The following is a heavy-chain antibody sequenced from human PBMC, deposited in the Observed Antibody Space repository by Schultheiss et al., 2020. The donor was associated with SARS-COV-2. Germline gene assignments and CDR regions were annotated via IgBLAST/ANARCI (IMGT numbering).Heavy chain of an antibody. CDR3: ASHPAGRRRHGRPGYYSYGMDV. V-gene: IGHV4-59*12. CDR2: IYYSGST. J-gene: IGHJ6*02. Sequence: SETLSLTCTVSGGSISTYYWRWIRQPPGKGLEWIGSIYYSGSTKDNPSLKSRVIISVDTSKNQFSLKLSSVTAADTAVYYCASHPAGRRRHGRPGYYSYGMDVWGQGTTVTVSS. D-gene: IGHD6-13*01. CDR1: GGSISTYY.